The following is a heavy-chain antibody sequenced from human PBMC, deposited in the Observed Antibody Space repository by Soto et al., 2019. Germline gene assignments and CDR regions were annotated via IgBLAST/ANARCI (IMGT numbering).Heavy chain of an antibody. J-gene: IGHJ5*02. CDR2: ILGSGDTT. D-gene: IGHD3-16*01. CDR1: GFMFSSYA. CDR3: ARRAQYYDDTGS. Sequence: EVQLVESGGALVQPGGSLRLSCAASGFMFSSYAMDWVRQPPGKGLEWVAAILGSGDTTFYADSVKGRFTISRDNSKNSLYLQMNGLRADDTAVYYCARRAQYYDDTGSWGQGTLVTVSS. V-gene: IGHV3-23*04.